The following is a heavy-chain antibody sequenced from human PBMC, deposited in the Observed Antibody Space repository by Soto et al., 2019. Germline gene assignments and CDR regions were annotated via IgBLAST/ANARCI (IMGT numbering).Heavy chain of an antibody. CDR1: GFTFSSYA. Sequence: EVQLLESGGGLVQPGGSLRLSCAASGFTFSSYAMSWVRQAPGKGLEWVSAISGSGGSTYYADSVKGRFTISRENSKNTLYLQMNSLRAEDTAVFYCAKVVARWLQPYYSTFDYWGEGTLVTVSS. CDR3: AKVVARWLQPYYSTFDY. J-gene: IGHJ4*02. D-gene: IGHD5-12*01. V-gene: IGHV3-23*01. CDR2: ISGSGGST.